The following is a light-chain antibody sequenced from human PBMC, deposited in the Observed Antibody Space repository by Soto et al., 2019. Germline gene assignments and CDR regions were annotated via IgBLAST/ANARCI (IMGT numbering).Light chain of an antibody. V-gene: IGLV2-14*01. CDR1: SSDVGGYNA. CDR3: GSYASGGAYV. Sequence: QYALTQPASVSGSPGQSITISCTGTSSDVGGYNAVSWYQQHPGKAPKLMIYDVSNRPSGASDRFSGSKSGNTASLTISGLQAEDEADYYCGSYASGGAYVFGTGTKVTVL. CDR2: DVS. J-gene: IGLJ1*01.